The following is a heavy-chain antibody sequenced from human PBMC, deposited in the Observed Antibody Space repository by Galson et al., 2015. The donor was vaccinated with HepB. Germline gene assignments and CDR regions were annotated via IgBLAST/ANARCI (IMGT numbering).Heavy chain of an antibody. CDR1: GFTFSGSA. CDR2: IRSKATTYAA. D-gene: IGHD6-13*01. V-gene: IGHV3-73*01. Sequence: SLRLSCAASGFTFSGSAIHWVRQASGRGPEWIGHIRSKATTYAALYVTSLKGRFTISRDDSKNMAYLHMRSLKTDDTAVYYCVRSGDFSGYSSRWGQGTLVTVSS. J-gene: IGHJ4*02. CDR3: VRSGDFSGYSSR.